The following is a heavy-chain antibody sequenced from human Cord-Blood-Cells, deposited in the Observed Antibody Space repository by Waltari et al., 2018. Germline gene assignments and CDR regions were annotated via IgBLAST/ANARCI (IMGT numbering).Heavy chain of an antibody. CDR3: ARRSSSWYTGDY. Sequence: EVQLVESGGGLVKPGGSLRLSCAASGFTFSSYSMNWVSQAPGKVLEWVSSISSSSSYIYYEDSVKGRFTISRDNAKNSLYLQMNSLRAEDTAVYYCARRSSSWYTGDYWGQGTLVTVSS. CDR2: ISSSSSYI. D-gene: IGHD6-13*01. J-gene: IGHJ4*02. V-gene: IGHV3-21*01. CDR1: GFTFSSYS.